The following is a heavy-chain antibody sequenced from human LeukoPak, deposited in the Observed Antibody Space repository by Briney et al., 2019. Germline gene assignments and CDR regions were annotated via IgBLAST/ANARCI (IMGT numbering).Heavy chain of an antibody. Sequence: GGSLRLSCAASGFSFSDYYMDWVRQAPGEGLEWVGRSRNKANSYTTEYAASVKGRFTISRDDSKNSVYLQMNSLRAEDTAVYYCARDLFNYSNFGYWGQGTLVTVSS. D-gene: IGHD4-4*01. J-gene: IGHJ4*02. CDR1: GFSFSDYY. CDR3: ARDLFNYSNFGY. V-gene: IGHV3-72*01. CDR2: SRNKANSYTT.